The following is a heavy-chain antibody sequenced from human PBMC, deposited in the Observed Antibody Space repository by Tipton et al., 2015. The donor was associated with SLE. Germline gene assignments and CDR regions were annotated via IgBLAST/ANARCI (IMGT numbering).Heavy chain of an antibody. V-gene: IGHV4-39*07. J-gene: IGHJ5*02. CDR1: GCSISSSSYY. CDR2: IYYSGST. CDR3: ARERGMLLRGWFDP. D-gene: IGHD2-8*01. Sequence: TLSLTCTVSGCSISSSSYYWGWIRQPPGKGLEWIGSIYYSGSTYYNPSLKTRVTISVDTSKNQFSLKVSSVTAADTAVYYCARERGMLLRGWFDPWGPGTLVTVSS.